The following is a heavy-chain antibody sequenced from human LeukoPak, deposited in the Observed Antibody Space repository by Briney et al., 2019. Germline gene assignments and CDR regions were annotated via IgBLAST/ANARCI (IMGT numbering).Heavy chain of an antibody. D-gene: IGHD3-22*01. CDR1: GYTFTGYY. CDR2: INPNSGGT. CDR3: ARSAKNYYDSSGYYYRY. Sequence: GASVKVSCKASGYTFTGYYMHWVRQAPGQGLEWMGWINPNSGGTNYAQKFQGRVTITRNTSISTAYMELSSLRSEDTAVYYCARSAKNYYDSSGYYYRYWGQGTLVTVSS. V-gene: IGHV1-2*02. J-gene: IGHJ4*02.